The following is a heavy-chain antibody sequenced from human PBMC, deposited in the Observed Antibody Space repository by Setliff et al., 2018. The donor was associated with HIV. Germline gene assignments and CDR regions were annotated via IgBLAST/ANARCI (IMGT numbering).Heavy chain of an antibody. J-gene: IGHJ1*01. CDR3: ATWTRAETSETFQH. Sequence: GESLKISCKGSGYSFTRYWIGWVRQMPGKGLEWMGIIYPGDSDTRYSPSFQGQVTISADKSISTDYVQWSSLKASDTAMYYCATWTRAETSETFQHWGQGTLVTVSS. D-gene: IGHD4-17*01. V-gene: IGHV5-51*01. CDR1: GYSFTRYW. CDR2: IYPGDSDT.